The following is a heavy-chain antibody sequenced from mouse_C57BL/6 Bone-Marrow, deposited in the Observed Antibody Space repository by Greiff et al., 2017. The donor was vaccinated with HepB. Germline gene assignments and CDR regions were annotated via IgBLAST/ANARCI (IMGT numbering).Heavy chain of an antibody. CDR3: ARKSNYAYYAMDY. CDR1: GFTFSDYG. D-gene: IGHD2-5*01. V-gene: IGHV5-17*01. J-gene: IGHJ4*01. CDR2: ISSGSSTI. Sequence: EVMLVESGGGLVKPGGSLKLSCAASGFTFSDYGMHWVRQAPEKGLEWVAYISSGSSTIYYADTVKGRFTISRDNAKNTLFLQMTSLRSEDTAMYYCARKSNYAYYAMDYWGQGTSVTVSS.